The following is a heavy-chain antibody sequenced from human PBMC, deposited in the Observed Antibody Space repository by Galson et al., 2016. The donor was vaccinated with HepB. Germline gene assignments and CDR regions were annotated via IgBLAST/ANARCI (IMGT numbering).Heavy chain of an antibody. CDR1: GFIFNNAW. CDR2: IKGRTDGGTT. CDR3: ATWGGVRYYSGGGHFPALFDH. D-gene: IGHD4-23*01. J-gene: IGHJ4*02. Sequence: SLRLSCAASGFIFNNAWMTWVRQAPGKGLEWVGHIKGRTDGGTTDYAAPVKGRFTISSEDSKSTLYLQMNSLKTEDTAVYYCATWGGVRYYSGGGHFPALFDHWGQGSLITVSS. V-gene: IGHV3-15*01.